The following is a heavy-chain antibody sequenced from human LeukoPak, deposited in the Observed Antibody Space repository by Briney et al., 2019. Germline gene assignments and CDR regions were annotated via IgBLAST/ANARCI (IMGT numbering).Heavy chain of an antibody. CDR1: GGSISSYY. D-gene: IGHD3-22*01. CDR2: IYYSGGT. V-gene: IGHV4-59*08. J-gene: IGHJ4*02. CDR3: ARSYYDSSGYHFDY. Sequence: PSETLSLTCTVSGGSISSYYWSWIRQPPGKGLEWIGYIYYSGGTNYNPSLKSRVTISVDTSKNQFSLKLSSVTAADTAVYYCARSYYDSSGYHFDYWGQGTLVTVSS.